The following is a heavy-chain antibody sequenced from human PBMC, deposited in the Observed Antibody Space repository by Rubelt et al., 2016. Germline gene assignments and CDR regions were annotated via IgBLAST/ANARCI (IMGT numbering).Heavy chain of an antibody. CDR1: GYTLTELS. CDR2: FDPEDGET. V-gene: IGHV1-24*01. J-gene: IGHJ4*02. D-gene: IGHD2-15*01. Sequence: QVQLVQSGAEVKKPGASVKVSCKVSGYTLTELSMHWVRQAPGKGLEWMGGFDPEDGETIYAQKFQGRVTMTGDASTDTAYMGLSSLRSEDAAVYYCATASPYCSGGSCYWGQGTLVTVSS. CDR3: ATASPYCSGGSCY.